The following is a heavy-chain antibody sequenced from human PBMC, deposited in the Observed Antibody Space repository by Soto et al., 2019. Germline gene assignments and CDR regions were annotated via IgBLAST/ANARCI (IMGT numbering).Heavy chain of an antibody. CDR3: AADEGGDQLPPGMDV. CDR2: IVVGSGNT. D-gene: IGHD2-2*01. CDR1: GFTFTISA. Sequence: SVKVSCKASGFTFTISAVRWVRQARGQRLEWIGWIVVGSGNTNYAQKFQERVTITRDMSTSTAYMELSSLRSEDTAVYYCAADEGGDQLPPGMDVWGQGTTVTV. J-gene: IGHJ6*02. V-gene: IGHV1-58*01.